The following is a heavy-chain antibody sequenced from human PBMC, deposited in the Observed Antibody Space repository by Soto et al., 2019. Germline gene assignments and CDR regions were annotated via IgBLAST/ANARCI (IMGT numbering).Heavy chain of an antibody. Sequence: TLSLTCTVSGCSFTGCGYCLICLCQQPWSGLESTGYIFYGGTTKDNPSLRRRSTTTVDTTNKQFLLRLTSVTAEATAIYFCARTSVYRVVRNAFGIWGQGTLVTVSS. D-gene: IGHD3-3*01. J-gene: IGHJ3*02. CDR2: IFYGGTT. CDR1: GCSFTGCGYC. V-gene: IGHV4-31*03. CDR3: ARTSVYRVVRNAFGI.